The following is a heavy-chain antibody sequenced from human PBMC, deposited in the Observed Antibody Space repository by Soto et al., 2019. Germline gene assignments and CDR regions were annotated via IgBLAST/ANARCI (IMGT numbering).Heavy chain of an antibody. CDR2: IYYSGST. CDR1: GGSISSGDYY. Sequence: PSETLSLTCTVSGGSISSGDYYWSWIRQPPGKGLEWIGYIYYSGSTYYNPSLKSRVTISVDTSKNQFSLKLSSVTATDTAVYYCASNWGVAYCGGDCYPDLSVWGQGTTVTVSS. J-gene: IGHJ6*02. CDR3: ASNWGVAYCGGDCYPDLSV. V-gene: IGHV4-30-4*01. D-gene: IGHD2-21*02.